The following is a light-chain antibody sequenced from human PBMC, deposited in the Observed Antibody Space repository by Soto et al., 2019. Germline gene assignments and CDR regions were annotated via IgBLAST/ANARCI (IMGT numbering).Light chain of an antibody. CDR3: AAWDDSLSGRV. J-gene: IGLJ3*02. CDR1: SSNIGSTY. V-gene: IGLV1-47*01. CDR2: KNN. Sequence: QSVLTQPPSTSGTPGQRVTISCSGSSSNIGSTYVYWFQQLPGTAPKLLIYKNNQRPSGVPDRFSGSKSGTSASQAISGLRSEDEADYYCAAWDDSLSGRVFGGGTKLTVL.